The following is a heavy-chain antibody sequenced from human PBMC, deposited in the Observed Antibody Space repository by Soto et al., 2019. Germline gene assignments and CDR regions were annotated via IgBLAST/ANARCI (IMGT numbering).Heavy chain of an antibody. J-gene: IGHJ2*01. V-gene: IGHV3-23*01. Sequence: EVQLLESGGDLVQPGGSLRLSCAASGFTFGDFAMNWVRQAPGKGLEWVSGITGGGDYTFYADSVKGRFTISRVQSKNTVYLQMNSLRAEDTALYYCVKKIAGTTTNGAYWYFYLWGRGTLVTVSS. D-gene: IGHD2-8*01. CDR1: GFTFGDFA. CDR3: VKKIAGTTTNGAYWYFYL. CDR2: ITGGGDYT.